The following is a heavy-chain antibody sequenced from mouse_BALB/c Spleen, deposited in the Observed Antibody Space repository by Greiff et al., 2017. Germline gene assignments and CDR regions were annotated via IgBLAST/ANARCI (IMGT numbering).Heavy chain of an antibody. Sequence: ESGPGLVKPSQSLSLTCSVTGYSITSGYYWNWIRQFPGNKLEWMGYISYDGSNNYNPSLKNRISITRDTSKNQFFLKLNSVTTEDTATYYCARGGYYWGQGTLVTVSA. D-gene: IGHD3-1*01. CDR2: ISYDGSN. CDR1: GYSITSGYY. CDR3: ARGGYY. J-gene: IGHJ3*01. V-gene: IGHV3-6*02.